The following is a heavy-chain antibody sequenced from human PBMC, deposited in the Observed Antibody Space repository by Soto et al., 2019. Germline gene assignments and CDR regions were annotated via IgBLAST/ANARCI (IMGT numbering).Heavy chain of an antibody. D-gene: IGHD2-21*02. Sequence: GGSLRLSCVASGFSFDDFVMNWVRQRPGKGLEWVSSVSWNSGAKLYADSVKGRFAISRDSAKKSVYLQMNSLRPDDTAFYYCAKGVATAVPALDYWGQGTLVTSPQ. CDR1: GFSFDDFV. CDR2: VSWNSGAK. CDR3: AKGVATAVPALDY. V-gene: IGHV3-9*01. J-gene: IGHJ4*02.